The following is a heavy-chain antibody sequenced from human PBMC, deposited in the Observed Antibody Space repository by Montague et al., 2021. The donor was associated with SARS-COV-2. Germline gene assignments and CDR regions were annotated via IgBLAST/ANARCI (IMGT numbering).Heavy chain of an antibody. Sequence: SETLSLTCTVSDDSISSSGYYWTWIRQPAGKGLEWIGRIYYSGSTNYNPSLKSRVTISVDTSKKQFSLNLRSVTAADTAVFYCVRVRSGYFHSLDYWGQGTLVTVSS. CDR1: DDSISSSGYY. CDR2: IYYSGST. V-gene: IGHV4-39*01. D-gene: IGHD3-3*01. J-gene: IGHJ4*02. CDR3: VRVRSGYFHSLDY.